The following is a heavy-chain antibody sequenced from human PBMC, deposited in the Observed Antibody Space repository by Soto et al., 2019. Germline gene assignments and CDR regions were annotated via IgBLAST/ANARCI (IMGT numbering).Heavy chain of an antibody. J-gene: IGHJ6*01. CDR3: ARGRLCSRTNCYVDIMDI. CDR2: TTAYNGNT. CDR1: DYTFINYG. V-gene: IGHV1-18*01. D-gene: IGHD2-2*01. Sequence: GTSMQVSCKASDYTFINYGISGVRHYPGHGLERVGWTTAYNGNTNYAQKSQNRVTMTTDTSTRTVYMELRSLRSDDTAIYYCARGRLCSRTNCYVDIMDIWGQGTTVTVSS.